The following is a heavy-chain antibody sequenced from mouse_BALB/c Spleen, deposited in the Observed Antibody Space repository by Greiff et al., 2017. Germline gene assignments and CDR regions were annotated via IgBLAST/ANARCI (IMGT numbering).Heavy chain of an antibody. V-gene: IGHV5-12-1*01. J-gene: IGHJ2*01. CDR1: GFAFSSYD. CDR2: ISSGGGST. D-gene: IGHD1-1*01. CDR3: ARHGDYYGSSPLFDY. Sequence: EVNVVESGGGLVKPGGSLKLSCAASGFAFSSYDMSWVRQTPEKRLEWVAYISSGGGSTYYPDTVKGRFTISRDNAKNTLYLQMSSLKSEDTAMYYCARHGDYYGSSPLFDYWGQGTTLTVSS.